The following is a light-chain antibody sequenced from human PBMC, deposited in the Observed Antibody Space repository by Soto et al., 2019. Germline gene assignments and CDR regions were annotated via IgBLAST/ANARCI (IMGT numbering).Light chain of an antibody. V-gene: IGLV2-11*01. CDR2: DVT. Sequence: QSVLTQPRSVSGSPGQSVTISCTGTNSDVGTYNYVSWYQQHPGKTPKLMIYDVTKRPSGVPDRFSGSKSGNTASLTISGLQADDEADYYCCSYAGRYTDVFGAGTKLTVL. J-gene: IGLJ2*01. CDR1: NSDVGTYNY. CDR3: CSYAGRYTDV.